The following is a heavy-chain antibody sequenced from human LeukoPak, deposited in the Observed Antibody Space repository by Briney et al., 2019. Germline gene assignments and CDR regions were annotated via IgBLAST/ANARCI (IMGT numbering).Heavy chain of an antibody. V-gene: IGHV1-8*01. J-gene: IGHJ4*02. CDR3: ARGPGCSYGEYYFDY. Sequence: ASVKVSCTASGYTFTSYDINWVRQATGQGLEWMGWMNTNSGNIGYAQKFQGRVTVTRNTSISTAYMELSSLRSEDTAVYYCARGPGCSYGEYYFDYWGQGTLVTVSS. CDR2: MNTNSGNI. D-gene: IGHD5-18*01. CDR1: GYTFTSYD.